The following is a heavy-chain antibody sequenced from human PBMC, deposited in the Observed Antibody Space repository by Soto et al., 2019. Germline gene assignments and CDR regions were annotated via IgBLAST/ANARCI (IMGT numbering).Heavy chain of an antibody. D-gene: IGHD3-22*01. V-gene: IGHV1-69*13. CDR3: ARDLRYYYDSSGSNRFDP. CDR1: GGTFSSYA. CDR2: IIPIFGTA. Sequence: WASVKVSCKASGGTFSSYAISWVRQAPGQGLEWMGGIIPIFGTANYAQKFQGRVTITADESTSPAYMELSSLRSEDTAVYSCARDLRYYYDSSGSNRFDPWGQGTLVTVSS. J-gene: IGHJ5*02.